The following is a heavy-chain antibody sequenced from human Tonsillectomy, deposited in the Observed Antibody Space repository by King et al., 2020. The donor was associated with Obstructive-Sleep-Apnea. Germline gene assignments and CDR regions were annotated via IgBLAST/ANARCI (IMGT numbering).Heavy chain of an antibody. CDR3: AKEMGVGGAFHY. Sequence: VQLVESGGGLVKPGGSLRLSCEASGFTFSDYYISWVRQAPGKGLEWISYISSNGDNVWYADSVKGRFSVSRDNAKSSMYVQMNSLRDEDTGVYYGAKEMGVGGAFHYWGQGNLVTVSS. CDR2: ISSNGDNV. J-gene: IGHJ4*02. CDR1: GFTFSDYY. D-gene: IGHD1-26*01. V-gene: IGHV3-11*01.